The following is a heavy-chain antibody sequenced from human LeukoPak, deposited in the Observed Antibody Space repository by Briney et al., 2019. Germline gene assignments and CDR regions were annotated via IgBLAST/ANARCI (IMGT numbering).Heavy chain of an antibody. D-gene: IGHD3-10*01. CDR1: GGSFSGYY. V-gene: IGHV4-34*01. Sequence: PSETLSLTCAVYGGSFSGYYWSWIRQPPGKGLEWIGEINHSGSTNYNPSLKGRVTISVDTSKNQFSLKQSSVTAADTAVYYCARGIWFGELTFGSWGQGTLVTVSS. J-gene: IGHJ5*01. CDR2: INHSGST. CDR3: ARGIWFGELTFGS.